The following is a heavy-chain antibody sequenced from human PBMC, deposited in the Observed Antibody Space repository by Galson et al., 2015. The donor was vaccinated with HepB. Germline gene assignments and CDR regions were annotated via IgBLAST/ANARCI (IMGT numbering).Heavy chain of an antibody. CDR3: ARSEGRRIAPFDWFDP. CDR2: IYPGDSDT. CDR1: GYSFTSYW. D-gene: IGHD6-13*01. J-gene: IGHJ5*02. V-gene: IGHV5-51*01. Sequence: QSGAEVKKPGESLKISCKGSGYSFTSYWIGWVRQMPGKGLEWMGIIYPGDSDTRYSPSFQGQVTISADKSISTAYLQWSSLKASDTAMYYCARSEGRRIAPFDWFDPWGQGTLVTVSS.